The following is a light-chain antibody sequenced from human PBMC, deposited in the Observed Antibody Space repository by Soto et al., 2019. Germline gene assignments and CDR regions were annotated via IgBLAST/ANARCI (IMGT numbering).Light chain of an antibody. Sequence: DIQMTQSPSSLSASVGDRVTITCRASQSISSYLNWYQQKPGKATKLLIYAASSLQSEVPSRFSGCGSGTDFTLTISSLQPEDFATYYCQQSYSTPRTFGQGTKVDIK. CDR2: AAS. CDR1: QSISSY. V-gene: IGKV1-39*01. CDR3: QQSYSTPRT. J-gene: IGKJ1*01.